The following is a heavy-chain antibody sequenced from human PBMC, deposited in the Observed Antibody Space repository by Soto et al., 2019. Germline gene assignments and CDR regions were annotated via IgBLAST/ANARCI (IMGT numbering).Heavy chain of an antibody. CDR3: ARRYGASFDY. J-gene: IGHJ4*02. CDR1: GXXXXSXXXY. D-gene: IGHD4-17*01. V-gene: IGHV4-30-4*01. Sequence: PSETLSLTXXXSGXXXXSXXXYWSWIRQPPGKGLEWIGYIYYSGSTYYNPSLKSRVTISVDTSKNQFSLKLSSVTAADTAVYYCARRYGASFDYWGQGTLVTVSS. CDR2: IYYSGST.